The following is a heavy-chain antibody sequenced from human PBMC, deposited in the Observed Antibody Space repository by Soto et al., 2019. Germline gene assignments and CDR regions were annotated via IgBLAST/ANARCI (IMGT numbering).Heavy chain of an antibody. V-gene: IGHV3-21*06. D-gene: IGHD3-22*01. CDR2: INYSGRYM. J-gene: IGHJ4*02. Sequence: GGSLRLSCATSGSSFSSSDMTWVRQAPGKGLEYVSSINYSGRYMYYAGSLRGRFTVSRDNAKNSLYLQMNSLRAEDTAVYYCARKSSSDSTGYDYFDYWGQGTLVTVSS. CDR3: ARKSSSDSTGYDYFDY. CDR1: GSSFSSSD.